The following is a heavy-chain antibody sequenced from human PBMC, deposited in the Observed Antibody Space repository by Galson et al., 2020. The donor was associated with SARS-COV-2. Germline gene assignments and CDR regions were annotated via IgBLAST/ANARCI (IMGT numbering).Heavy chain of an antibody. CDR1: GFTFSDYY. V-gene: IGHV3-11*01. J-gene: IGHJ4*02. CDR2: ISSSGSTI. D-gene: IGHD3-9*01. CDR3: ARDPPVYYDVLTGYSEWCDFGD. Sequence: NSGGSLRLSCAASGFTFSDYYMSWIRQAPGKGLEWVSYISSSGSTIYYADSVKGRFTISRDNAKNSLYLQMNSLRAEDTAVYYCARDPPVYYDVLTGYSEWCDFGDWGQGTLVTGSS.